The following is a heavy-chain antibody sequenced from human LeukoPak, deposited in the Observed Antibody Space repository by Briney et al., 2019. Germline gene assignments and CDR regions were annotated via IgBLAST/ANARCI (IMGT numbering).Heavy chain of an antibody. CDR3: ARDSGSH. CDR1: GFTFSDYW. CDR2: IKPDGSEK. J-gene: IGHJ4*02. V-gene: IGHV3-7*04. Sequence: GGSLRLSCAASGFTFSDYWMTWVRQAPGKGLEWVGSIKPDGSEKYYVDSVKGRFTISRDNAKNSLFLQMNSLRGEDTALYYCARDSGSHWGQGTLVTVSS. D-gene: IGHD1-26*01.